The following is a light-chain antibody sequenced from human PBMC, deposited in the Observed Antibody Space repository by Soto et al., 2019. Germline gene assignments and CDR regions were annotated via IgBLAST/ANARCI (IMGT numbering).Light chain of an antibody. CDR2: EVT. Sequence: QSALTQPASVSGSPGQSIAISCTGTSSDVGRNNHVSWYQQHPGKAPKLMIYEVTQRPSGVSDRFSGSKSGNTASLTISGLQAEDDADYYCCSYAGSGTFYVFGTGTKLTVL. CDR3: CSYAGSGTFYV. J-gene: IGLJ1*01. V-gene: IGLV2-23*02. CDR1: SSDVGRNNH.